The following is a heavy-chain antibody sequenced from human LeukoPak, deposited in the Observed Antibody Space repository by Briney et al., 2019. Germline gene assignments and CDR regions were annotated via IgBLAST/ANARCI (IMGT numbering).Heavy chain of an antibody. CDR2: IYSGGST. V-gene: IGHV3-66*02. D-gene: IGHD5-12*01. CDR1: GFTVSSNY. J-gene: IGHJ4*02. Sequence: EGSLRLSCAASGFTVSSNYMNWVRQAPGKGLEWVSVIYSGGSTYYADSVKGRFTISRDNSKNTLYLQMNSLRPEDTAVYYCARDRGSYAWDYWGQGTLVTVSS. CDR3: ARDRGSYAWDY.